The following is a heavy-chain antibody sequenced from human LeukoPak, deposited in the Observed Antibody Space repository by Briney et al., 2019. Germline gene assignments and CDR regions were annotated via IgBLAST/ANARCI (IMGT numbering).Heavy chain of an antibody. CDR1: GFTFSDYY. Sequence: GGSLRLSCAASGFTFSDYYMSWIRQAPGKGLEWVSYISSSGSTIYYADSVKGRFTISRDNAKNSLYLQMNSLRAEDTAVYYCASRGIYYYYYMDVWGKGTTVTVSS. CDR2: ISSSGSTI. V-gene: IGHV3-11*04. J-gene: IGHJ6*03. D-gene: IGHD6-13*01. CDR3: ASRGIYYYYYMDV.